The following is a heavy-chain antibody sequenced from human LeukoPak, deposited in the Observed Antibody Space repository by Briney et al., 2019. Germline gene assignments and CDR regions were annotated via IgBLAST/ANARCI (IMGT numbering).Heavy chain of an antibody. V-gene: IGHV3-23*01. D-gene: IGHD5-24*01. CDR1: GFAFSSYA. Sequence: GGSLRLSCAASGFAFSSYAMSWVRQAPGKGLKWVSAISGSGGSTYYADSVKGRFTISRDNSKNTLYLQMNSLRAEDTAVYYCAKDRVATNPYYFDYWGQGTLVTVSS. J-gene: IGHJ4*02. CDR3: AKDRVATNPYYFDY. CDR2: ISGSGGST.